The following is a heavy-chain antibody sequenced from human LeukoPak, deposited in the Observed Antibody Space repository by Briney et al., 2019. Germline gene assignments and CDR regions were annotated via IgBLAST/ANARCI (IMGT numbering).Heavy chain of an antibody. Sequence: PSETLSLTCTVSGGSISSGGYYWSWIRQHPGKSLEWIGYIYYSGSTYYNPSLKSRVTISVDTSKNQFSLKLSSVTAADTAVYYCASEQQLNYFDYWGQGTLVTVSS. CDR2: IYYSGST. CDR1: GGSISSGGYY. V-gene: IGHV4-31*03. D-gene: IGHD6-13*01. J-gene: IGHJ4*02. CDR3: ASEQQLNYFDY.